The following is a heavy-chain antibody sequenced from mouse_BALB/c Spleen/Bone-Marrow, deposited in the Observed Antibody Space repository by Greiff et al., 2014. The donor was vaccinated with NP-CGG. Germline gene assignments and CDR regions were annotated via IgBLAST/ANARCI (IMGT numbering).Heavy chain of an antibody. CDR1: GFTFSYFG. V-gene: IGHV5-17*02. CDR2: ISSGSSII. Sequence: EVKLMESGGGLVKPGGSRKLSCAASGFTFSYFGMHWVRQAPEKGLEWVAYISSGSSIIYYADTVKGRFTISRDNPKNTLFLQMTSLRSEDTAMYYCARERTGFDYWGQGTTLTVSS. CDR3: ARERTGFDY. J-gene: IGHJ2*01. D-gene: IGHD4-1*01.